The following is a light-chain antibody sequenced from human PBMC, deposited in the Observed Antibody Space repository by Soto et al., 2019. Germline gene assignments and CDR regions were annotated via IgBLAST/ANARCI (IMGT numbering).Light chain of an antibody. CDR1: ESLLYRSNNRNY. Sequence: DIVLTQSPDSLAGSLGERATINCKSSESLLYRSNNRNYLAWYQQKAGQPPRLLFYWASTRESGVPDRFSGSGSGTDFTLTISSLQAADVAVYYCQQYATAPRTFGQGTTVDIK. CDR2: WAS. V-gene: IGKV4-1*01. J-gene: IGKJ1*01. CDR3: QQYATAPRT.